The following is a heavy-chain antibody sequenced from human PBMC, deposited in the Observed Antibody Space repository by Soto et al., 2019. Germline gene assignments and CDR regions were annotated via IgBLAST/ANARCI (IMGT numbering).Heavy chain of an antibody. V-gene: IGHV4-34*01. D-gene: IGHD1-1*01. CDR2: INYAGRT. Sequence: SETLSLTCTVYSETFIGYFCSWIRHPPGKGLEWIGEINYAGRTTYNPSLKSRVTMSVDTSKNQFSLKVNSVTAVDTAVYYCARIPYNRWFDPWGQGTQVTVSS. CDR3: ARIPYNRWFDP. J-gene: IGHJ5*02. CDR1: SETFIGYF.